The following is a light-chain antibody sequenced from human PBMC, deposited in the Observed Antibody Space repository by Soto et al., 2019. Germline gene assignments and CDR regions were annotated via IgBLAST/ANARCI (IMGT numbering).Light chain of an antibody. V-gene: IGKV3-20*01. CDR2: GSS. Sequence: EIVLTQSPGTLSLSPGERATLSCRASQSVSSTYLAWYQQKPGQAPRLLIYGSSNRDTGIPDRFSGSGSGTDFTLTISRLEPEDVAVYYCQQYGGSRWTFGQGTRVDI. CDR1: QSVSSTY. CDR3: QQYGGSRWT. J-gene: IGKJ1*01.